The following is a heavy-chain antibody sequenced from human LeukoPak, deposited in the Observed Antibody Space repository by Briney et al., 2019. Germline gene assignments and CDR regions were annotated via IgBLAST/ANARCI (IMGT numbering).Heavy chain of an antibody. CDR3: AKCYDSSGYLLDYYYMDV. CDR1: GFTFSSYA. Sequence: QSGGSLRLSCAASGFTFSSYAMSWVRQAPGKGLEWVSAISGSGGSTYYADSVKGRFTISRGNSKNTLYLQMNSLRAEDTAVYYCAKCYDSSGYLLDYYYMDVWGKGTTVTVSS. D-gene: IGHD3-22*01. V-gene: IGHV3-23*01. CDR2: ISGSGGST. J-gene: IGHJ6*03.